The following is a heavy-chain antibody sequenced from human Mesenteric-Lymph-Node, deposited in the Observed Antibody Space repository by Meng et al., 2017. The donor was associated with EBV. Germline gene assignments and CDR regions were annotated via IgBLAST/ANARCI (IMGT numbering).Heavy chain of an antibody. V-gene: IGHV1-8*02. CDR1: GYTFTSYY. J-gene: IGHJ1*01. CDR2: INVISGNT. CDR3: ARVGNAGAEYSQH. Sequence: QVQLVQSGAEGKKPGASVKVSCKASGYTFTSYYMHWVRQSPGQGLEWMGWINVISGNTGYAQKFQGRITMTRDTSISTAYMELSSLGSDDTAVYYCARVGNAGAEYSQHWGQGTLVTVSS. D-gene: IGHD1-1*01.